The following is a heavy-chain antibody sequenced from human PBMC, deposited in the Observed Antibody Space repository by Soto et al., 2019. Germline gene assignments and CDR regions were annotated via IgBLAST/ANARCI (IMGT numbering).Heavy chain of an antibody. CDR3: ATYESNGYYYPPGVDP. CDR1: GFTFSSYS. J-gene: IGHJ5*02. CDR2: ISYDGSNK. V-gene: IGHV3-30-3*01. D-gene: IGHD3-22*01. Sequence: PGGSLRLCCAASGFTFSSYSMHWVRQAPGKGLEWVAVISYDGSNKYYADSVKGRSTISRDNSKNTLYLQMNSLRAEDTAVYYCATYESNGYYYPPGVDPWGQGTLVTV.